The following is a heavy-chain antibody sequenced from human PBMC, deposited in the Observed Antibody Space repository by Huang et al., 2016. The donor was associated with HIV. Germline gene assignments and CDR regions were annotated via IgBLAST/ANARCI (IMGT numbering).Heavy chain of an antibody. Sequence: QLQLQESGPGLVKPSETLSLTCTVSGGAIRSDNYYWGWIRQPPGKGLEWIGSIDYSGSNYYNPPFTRRVTITVDTSKNHFSLRMRSVTAADTAVYYCARLPGSITMIRGVITDPYWGQGTLVTVSS. V-gene: IGHV4-39*02. J-gene: IGHJ4*02. D-gene: IGHD3-10*01. CDR1: GGAIRSDNYY. CDR2: IDYSGSN. CDR3: ARLPGSITMIRGVITDPY.